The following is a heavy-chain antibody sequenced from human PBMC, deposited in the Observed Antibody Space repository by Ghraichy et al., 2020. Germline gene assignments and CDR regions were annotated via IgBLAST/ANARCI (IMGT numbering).Heavy chain of an antibody. CDR3: ATAIGYCSGGYCYSHLDY. CDR1: GGSFSGYF. Sequence: SETLSLTCNVYGGSFSGYFWSWIRQPPGKGLEWIGEIHESGRTNCNPSLKSRVTISADTSKKQFSLRLTSVTAADTAVYYCATAIGYCSGGYCYSHLDYWGRGTLVTVSS. CDR2: IHESGRT. D-gene: IGHD2-15*01. J-gene: IGHJ4*02. V-gene: IGHV4-34*01.